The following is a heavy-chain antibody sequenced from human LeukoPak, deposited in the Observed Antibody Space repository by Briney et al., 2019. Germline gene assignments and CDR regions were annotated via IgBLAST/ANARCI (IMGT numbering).Heavy chain of an antibody. CDR2: ISSNGGST. CDR3: VKDAQVTEMAMTGDY. J-gene: IGHJ4*02. Sequence: PGGSLRLSCSASGFTFSSYAMHWVRQAPGKGLEYVSAISSNGGSTYYADSVKGRFTISRDNSKNTLYLQMSSLRAEDTAVYYCVKDAQVTEMAMTGDYCGQGTLVTVSS. V-gene: IGHV3-64D*06. CDR1: GFTFSSYA. D-gene: IGHD5-24*01.